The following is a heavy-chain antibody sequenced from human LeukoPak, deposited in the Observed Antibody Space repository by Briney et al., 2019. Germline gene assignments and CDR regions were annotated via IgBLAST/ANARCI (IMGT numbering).Heavy chain of an antibody. CDR1: GYSISSGYY. D-gene: IGHD6-13*01. CDR2: IYYSGST. Sequence: SETLSLTCTVSGYSISSGYYWGWIRQPPGKGLEWIGYIYYSGSTNYNPSLKSRVTISVDTSKNQFSLKLSSVTAADTAVYYCARGSSSWYFPWGQGTLVTVSS. V-gene: IGHV4-61*01. J-gene: IGHJ4*02. CDR3: ARGSSSWYFP.